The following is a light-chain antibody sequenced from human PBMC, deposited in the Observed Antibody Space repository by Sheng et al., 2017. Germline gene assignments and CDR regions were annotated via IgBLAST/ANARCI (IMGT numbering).Light chain of an antibody. CDR2: GAS. CDR3: QQYETWPLT. J-gene: IGKJ4*01. V-gene: IGKV3-15*01. CDR1: QNINTK. Sequence: EIVVTQSPATLSVSPGERATLSYRASQNINTKLAWYQQKTGQVPRLVIFGASTRATGVPDRFRGSGSGTDFTLTISSLQSADFAVYYCQQYETWPLTFGGGTKVEIK.